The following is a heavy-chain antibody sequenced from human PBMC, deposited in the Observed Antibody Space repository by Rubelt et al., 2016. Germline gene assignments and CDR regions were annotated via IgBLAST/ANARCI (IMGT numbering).Heavy chain of an antibody. Sequence: QVQLQQWGAGLVKPSETLSLTCAVYGGSFSGYSWTWIRQPPGKGLEWLGEIDHSGNTDYIPSLKSRVSISVDTSKNQFSLNLRSVTAADTAVYYCARCERCSGGSCKYYFDYWGQGTLVTVSS. CDR2: IDHSGNT. V-gene: IGHV4-34*01. D-gene: IGHD2-15*01. CDR1: GGSFSGYS. J-gene: IGHJ4*02. CDR3: ARCERCSGGSCKYYFDY.